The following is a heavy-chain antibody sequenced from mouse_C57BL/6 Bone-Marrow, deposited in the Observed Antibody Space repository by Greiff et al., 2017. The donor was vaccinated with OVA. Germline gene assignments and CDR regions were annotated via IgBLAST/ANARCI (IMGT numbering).Heavy chain of an antibody. CDR2: IYAGNSDT. D-gene: IGHD1-1*01. CDR1: CYTFTSFW. J-gene: IGHJ1*03. Sequence: EVQGVEFGTVLARPGASAKISCKTYCYTFTSFWMHWVKQMSGQGLEWRGAIYAGNSDTSYNQKFKGKAKLTAVTSASTDYMDLSSLTNEDSAVYYCTTPITTVVTTYLYFDVWGTGTTVTVSS. CDR3: TTPITTVVTTYLYFDV. V-gene: IGHV1-5*01.